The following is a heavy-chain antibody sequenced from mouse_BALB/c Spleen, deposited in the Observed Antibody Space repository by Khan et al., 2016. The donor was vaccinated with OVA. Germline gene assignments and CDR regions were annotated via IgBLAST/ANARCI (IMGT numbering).Heavy chain of an antibody. J-gene: IGHJ2*01. CDR1: GYIFNSYW. D-gene: IGHD3-2*02. CDR3: AKEEALYYFDY. Sequence: QVQLKESGAELVRPGTSVKLSCKTSGYIFNSYWIHWVKQRSGQGLEWIARVYPGTDNTYYNENFKDKATLTADKSSTTVYLQLSSLKSEDSAIVFCAKEEALYYFDYWGQGTTLTVSS. CDR2: VYPGTDNT. V-gene: IGHV1-76*01.